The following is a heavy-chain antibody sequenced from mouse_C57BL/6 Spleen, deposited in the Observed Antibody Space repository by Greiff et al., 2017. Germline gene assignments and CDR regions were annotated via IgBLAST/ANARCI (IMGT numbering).Heavy chain of an antibody. CDR1: GYTFTSYW. V-gene: IGHV1-61*01. J-gene: IGHJ1*03. CDR2: IYPSDSET. CDR3: ARTTTDGRYFDV. D-gene: IGHD1-1*01. Sequence: QVQLQQPGAELVRPGSSVKLSCKASGYTFTSYWMDWVKQRPGQGLEWIGNIYPSDSETHYNQKFKDKATLTVDKSSSTAYMQLSILTAEDSAVYYRARTTTDGRYFDVWGTGTTVTVSS.